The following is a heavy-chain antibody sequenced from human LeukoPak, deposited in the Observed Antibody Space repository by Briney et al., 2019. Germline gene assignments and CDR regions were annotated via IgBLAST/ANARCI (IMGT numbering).Heavy chain of an antibody. J-gene: IGHJ3*02. Sequence: GGSLRLSCAASGFTFSSYAMSWVRQAPGKGLEWVSAISGSGGSTYYADSVKGRFTISRDNSKNTLYLQMNSLRAEDTAVYYCARGGLGIGDFDIWGQGTMVTVSS. CDR1: GFTFSSYA. CDR2: ISGSGGST. V-gene: IGHV3-23*01. CDR3: ARGGLGIGDFDI. D-gene: IGHD7-27*01.